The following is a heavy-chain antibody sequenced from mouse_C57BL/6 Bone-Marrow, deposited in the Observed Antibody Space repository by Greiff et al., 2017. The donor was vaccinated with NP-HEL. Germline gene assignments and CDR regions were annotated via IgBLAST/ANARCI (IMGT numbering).Heavy chain of an antibody. CDR3: ARYYYGSSSFDY. J-gene: IGHJ2*01. CDR2: IDPNSGGT. CDR1: GYTFTSYL. Sequence: QVQLQQPGAELVKPGASVKLSCKASGYTFTSYLMHWVKQRPGRGLEWSGRIDPNSGGTKYNEKFKSKATLTVDKPSSTAYMQLNSLPSEDSAVYYCARYYYGSSSFDYWGQGTTLTVSS. D-gene: IGHD1-1*01. V-gene: IGHV1-72*01.